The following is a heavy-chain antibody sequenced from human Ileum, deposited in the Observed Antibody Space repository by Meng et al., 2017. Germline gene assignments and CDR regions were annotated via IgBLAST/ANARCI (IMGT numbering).Heavy chain of an antibody. CDR2: INTDGRCI. D-gene: IGHD3-10*01. CDR1: GFSLSTYW. CDR3: ARDFGRPYGSGNHYREGNYFGP. Sequence: QLVESGGVLVQHVGYLGHPGAPSGFSLSTYWMHWCRQDPGKGLVWVSRINTDGRCITYADSVKGRFTISRDNAKNTLYLQMDSLRAEDTAVYYCARDFGRPYGSGNHYREGNYFGPWGRGTLVTASS. V-gene: IGHV3-74*01. J-gene: IGHJ5*02.